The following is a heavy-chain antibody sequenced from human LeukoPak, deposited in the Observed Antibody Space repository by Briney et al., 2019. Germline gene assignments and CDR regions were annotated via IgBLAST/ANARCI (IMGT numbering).Heavy chain of an antibody. CDR1: GFTFSSYS. J-gene: IGHJ4*02. Sequence: GGSLRLSCAASGFTFSSYSMNWVRQAPGKGLEWVSSISSSSSYIYYADSVKGRFTISRDNAKNSLYLQMNSLRAEDTAVYYCARAGDYYDSSGYYYHFDYWGQGTLVTVSS. D-gene: IGHD3-22*01. CDR2: ISSSSSYI. CDR3: ARAGDYYDSSGYYYHFDY. V-gene: IGHV3-21*01.